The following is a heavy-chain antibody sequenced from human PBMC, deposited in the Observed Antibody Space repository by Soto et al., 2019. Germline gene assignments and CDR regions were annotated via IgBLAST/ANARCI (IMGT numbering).Heavy chain of an antibody. CDR2: TSGGGDVA. J-gene: IGHJ2*01. CDR3: VKKSIGTVTNPVYWSFDL. D-gene: IGHD4-17*01. CDR1: GFTFINYA. Sequence: EVQLLESGGGLIQPGGSLRLSCTASGFTFINYAMNWVRQAPGKGLEWVSGTSGGGDVAFYADSVKGRFAISSDNSKNTLSLQMNGLRAEDTALYYCVKKSIGTVTNPVYWSFDLWGRGTLVTVSA. V-gene: IGHV3-23*01.